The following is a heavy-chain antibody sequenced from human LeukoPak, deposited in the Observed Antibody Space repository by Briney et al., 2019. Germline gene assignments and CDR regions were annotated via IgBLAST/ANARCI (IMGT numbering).Heavy chain of an antibody. D-gene: IGHD6-19*01. CDR1: GGSISSYY. J-gene: IGHJ4*02. Sequence: PSETLSLTCTVSGGSISSYYWSWIRQHPGKGLEWIGYIYYSGSTYYNPSLKSRVTISVDTSKNQFSLKLSSVTAADTAVYYCARGSYSSGWYFDYWGQGTLVTVSS. V-gene: IGHV4-59*06. CDR3: ARGSYSSGWYFDY. CDR2: IYYSGST.